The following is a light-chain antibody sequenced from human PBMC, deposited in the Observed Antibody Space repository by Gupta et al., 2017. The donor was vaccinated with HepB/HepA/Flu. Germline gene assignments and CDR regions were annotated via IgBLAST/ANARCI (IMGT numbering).Light chain of an antibody. J-gene: IGLJ2*01. Sequence: QSALPPPRSVSVSPAQSVTLSCTGTSSDVAYGYVSWYQQHPGKAPYLIVYDVTEQPSGVPDHCSGSKSGDKAALTISGRKAENEEDYHCCSESDSHTVIFGGGTTVTVL. CDR2: DVT. V-gene: IGLV2-11*01. CDR3: CSESDSHTVI. CDR1: SSDVAYGY.